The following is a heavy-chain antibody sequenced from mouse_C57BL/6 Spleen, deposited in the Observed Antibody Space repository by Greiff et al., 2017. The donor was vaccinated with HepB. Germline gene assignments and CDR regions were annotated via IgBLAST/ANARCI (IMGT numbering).Heavy chain of an antibody. CDR2: IYPGDGDT. CDR3: ARGDDGYLYYFDY. V-gene: IGHV1-80*01. J-gene: IGHJ2*01. D-gene: IGHD2-3*01. CDR1: GYAFSSYW. Sequence: VQRVESGAELVKPGASVKISCKASGYAFSSYWMNWVKQRPGKGLEWIGQIYPGDGDTNYNGKFKGKATLTADKSSSTAYMQLSSLTSEDSAVYFCARGDDGYLYYFDYWGQGTTLTVSS.